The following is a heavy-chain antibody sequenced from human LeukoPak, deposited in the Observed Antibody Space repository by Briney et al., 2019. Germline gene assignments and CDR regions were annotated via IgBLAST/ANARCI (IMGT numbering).Heavy chain of an antibody. CDR2: IIPIFGTA. J-gene: IGHJ4*02. CDR1: GGTFSSYA. CDR3: ARTLYCSSTSCSFDY. V-gene: IGHV1-69*01. Sequence: GSSVKVSCKASGGTFSSYAISWVRQAPGQGLEWMGGIIPIFGTANYAQKFQGRVTTTADESTSTAYMELSSLRSEDTAVYRCARTLYCSSTSCSFDYWGQGTLVTVSS. D-gene: IGHD2-2*01.